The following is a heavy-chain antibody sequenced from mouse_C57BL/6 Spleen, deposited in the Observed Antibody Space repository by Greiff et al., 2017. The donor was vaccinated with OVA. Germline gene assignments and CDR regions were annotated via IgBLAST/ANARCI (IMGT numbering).Heavy chain of an antibody. J-gene: IGHJ1*03. CDR3: ARVEYGYFDV. Sequence: EVNVVESEGGLVQPGSSMKLSCTASGFTFSDYYMAWVRQVPEKGLEWVANINYDGSSTYYLDSLKSRFIISRDNAKNILYLQMSSLKSEDTATYYCARVEYGYFDVWGTGTTVTVSS. CDR1: GFTFSDYY. V-gene: IGHV5-16*01. D-gene: IGHD2-10*02. CDR2: INYDGSST.